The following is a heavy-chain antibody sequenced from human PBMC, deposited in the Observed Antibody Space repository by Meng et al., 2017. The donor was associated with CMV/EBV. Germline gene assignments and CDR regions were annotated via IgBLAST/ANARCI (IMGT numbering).Heavy chain of an antibody. CDR1: GYTFTSYD. CDR2: MNPNSGNT. D-gene: IGHD2-2*01. J-gene: IGHJ6*02. V-gene: IGHV1-8*01. CDR3: ARGPYCSSTSCYVAFVYYYYYGMDV. Sequence: GESLKISCKASGYTFTSYDINWVRQATGQGLEWMGWMNPNSGNTGYAQKLQGRVTMTRNTSISTAYMELSSLRSEDTAVYYCARGPYCSSTSCYVAFVYYYYYGMDVWGQGTTVTVSS.